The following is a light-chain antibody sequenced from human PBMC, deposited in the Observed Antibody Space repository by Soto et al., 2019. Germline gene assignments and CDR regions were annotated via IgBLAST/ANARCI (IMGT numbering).Light chain of an antibody. V-gene: IGKV1-5*01. CDR2: DAS. CDR1: RSISNW. J-gene: IGKJ4*01. CDR3: QQYGSFSPIT. Sequence: DIQITQSPSTLSASVGDRVTITCRASRSISNWLAWYQQRPGIAPKLLIFDASILQSGVPSRFSGSGSGTEFTLSISRLKTDDFATYYCQQYGSFSPITFGGGTKVDIK.